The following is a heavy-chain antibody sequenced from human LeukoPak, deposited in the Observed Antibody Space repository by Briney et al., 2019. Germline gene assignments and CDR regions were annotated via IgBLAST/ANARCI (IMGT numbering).Heavy chain of an antibody. CDR3: ATIKRGSIYGYFDF. J-gene: IGHJ4*02. CDR2: LLDSVNT. D-gene: IGHD5-18*01. Sequence: PSETLSLTCTVSGGSISSSSYYWGWIRQPPGKGLEWIAYLLDSVNTKDNPSLNSRLTLSADTSKNQFSLRLSSVTAADTAVYYCATIKRGSIYGYFDFWGQGIKVTVSS. CDR1: GGSISSSSYY. V-gene: IGHV4-61*05.